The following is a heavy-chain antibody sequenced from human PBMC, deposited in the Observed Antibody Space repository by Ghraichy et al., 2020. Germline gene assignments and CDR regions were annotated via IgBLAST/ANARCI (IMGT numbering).Heavy chain of an antibody. J-gene: IGHJ5*02. CDR3: ATPIGSTVTTDT. V-gene: IGHV4-39*01. Sequence: SETLSLTCTVSGGSISSSSYYWGWVRQPPGKGLQWIGSISYSGSTYYNPSLKSRVTISVDTSKNQFSLKLSSVTAADTAVYHCATPIGSTVTTDTWGQGTLVTVSS. D-gene: IGHD4-17*01. CDR1: GGSISSSSYY. CDR2: ISYSGST.